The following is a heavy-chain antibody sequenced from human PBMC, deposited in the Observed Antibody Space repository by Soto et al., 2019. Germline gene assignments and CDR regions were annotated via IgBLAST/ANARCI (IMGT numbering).Heavy chain of an antibody. Sequence: EVQLLESGGGLVQPGGSLRLSCAASGFSFSTYSMTWVRQVPGKGLDWVSAISGSATTTYYAESVQGRFTISRDNSRNTRYWQMNSVRVEDTAIYYCTSALKNYCSGVSCYVGASRYWRQGTLVTVSS. J-gene: IGHJ4*02. D-gene: IGHD6-25*01. V-gene: IGHV3-23*01. CDR1: GFSFSTYS. CDR3: TSALKNYCSGVSCYVGASRY. CDR2: ISGSATTT.